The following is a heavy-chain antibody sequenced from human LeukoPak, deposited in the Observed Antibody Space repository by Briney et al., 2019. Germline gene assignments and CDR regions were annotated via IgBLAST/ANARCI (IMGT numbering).Heavy chain of an antibody. CDR1: GFTFSSYE. J-gene: IGHJ4*02. Sequence: QPGGSLRLSCAASGFTFSSYEMIWVRQAPGKGLEWVSYISGSGSTINYADSVKGRLTISRDNAKNSLYLQMNSLRAEDTAAYYCARDYYDYIGAFDYWGQGTLVTVSS. CDR3: ARDYYDYIGAFDY. D-gene: IGHD3-22*01. CDR2: ISGSGSTI. V-gene: IGHV3-48*03.